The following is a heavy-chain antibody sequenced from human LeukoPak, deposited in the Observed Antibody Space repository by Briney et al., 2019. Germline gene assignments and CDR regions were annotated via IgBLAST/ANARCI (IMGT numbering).Heavy chain of an antibody. J-gene: IGHJ6*02. V-gene: IGHV3-23*01. CDR1: GFTFSSYA. CDR2: ISGSGGST. Sequence: SGGSLRLSCAASGFTFSSYAMSWVRQAPGKGLEWVSAISGSGGSTYYADSVKGRFTISRDNSKNTLYLQMNSLRAEDTAVYYCAKVVTTYYYYYGMDVWGQGTTVTVSS. D-gene: IGHD4-17*01. CDR3: AKVVTTYYYYYGMDV.